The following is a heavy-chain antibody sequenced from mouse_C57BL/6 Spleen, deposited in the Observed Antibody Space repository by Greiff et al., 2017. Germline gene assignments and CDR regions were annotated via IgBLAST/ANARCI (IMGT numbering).Heavy chain of an antibody. D-gene: IGHD1-1*01. V-gene: IGHV3-8*01. CDR2: ISYSGST. Sequence: EVQLQESGPGLAKPSQTLSLTCSVTGYSITSDYWNWIRKFPGTKLEYMGYISYSGSTYYNPSLKSRISITRDTSKNQYYLQLNSVTTEDTATYYCARRITTVVARWYFDVWGTGTTVTVSS. CDR3: ARRITTVVARWYFDV. CDR1: GYSITSDY. J-gene: IGHJ1*03.